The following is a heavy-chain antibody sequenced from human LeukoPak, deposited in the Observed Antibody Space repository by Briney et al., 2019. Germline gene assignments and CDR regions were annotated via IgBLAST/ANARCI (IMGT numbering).Heavy chain of an antibody. Sequence: GGSLRLSCAASGFTFSSYAMSWVRQAPGKGLEWVSGISGRGGSTYYADSVKGRFTISRDNSKNTLYLQMNSLRAENTAAYYCAKALYDSSGYYSFDYWGQGTLVTVSS. V-gene: IGHV3-23*01. CDR3: AKALYDSSGYYSFDY. CDR2: ISGRGGST. J-gene: IGHJ4*02. CDR1: GFTFSSYA. D-gene: IGHD3-22*01.